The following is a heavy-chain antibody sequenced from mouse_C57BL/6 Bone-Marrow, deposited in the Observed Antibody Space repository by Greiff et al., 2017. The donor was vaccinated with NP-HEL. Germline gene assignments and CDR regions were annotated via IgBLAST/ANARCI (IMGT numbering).Heavy chain of an antibody. V-gene: IGHV8-8*01. CDR3: APFYYDYFYAMDY. CDR1: GFSLSTFGMG. D-gene: IGHD2-4*01. Sequence: QVTLKESGPGILQPSQSLSLTCSSSGFSLSTFGMGLGRIRQPSGKGLAWLAHIWWDDDKYYNPALKSRLTIPKDTSKNQVFLKIANVDTADTATYYCAPFYYDYFYAMDYWGQGTSITVSS. CDR2: IWWDDDK. J-gene: IGHJ4*01.